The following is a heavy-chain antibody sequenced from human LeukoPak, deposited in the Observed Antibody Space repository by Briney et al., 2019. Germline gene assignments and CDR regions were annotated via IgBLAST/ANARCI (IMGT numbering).Heavy chain of an antibody. CDR2: ISYDGSNK. V-gene: IGHV3-30*04. CDR1: GFTFSSYA. Sequence: GGSLRLSCAASGFTFSSYAMHWVRQAPGKGLEWVAVISYDGSNKYYADSVEGRFTISRDNSKNTLYLQMNSLRAEDTAVYYCATSPESSGWYYFDYWGQGTLVTVSS. J-gene: IGHJ4*02. D-gene: IGHD6-19*01. CDR3: ATSPESSGWYYFDY.